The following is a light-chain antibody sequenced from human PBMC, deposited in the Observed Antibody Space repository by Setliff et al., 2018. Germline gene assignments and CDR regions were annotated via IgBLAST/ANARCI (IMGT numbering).Light chain of an antibody. CDR2: EAS. Sequence: EIVVTQSPATLSLSPGESVSLSCRASQIVGNYLAWYQQKAGQSPRLLIYEASKRAADVPARFTGSGYGTDFTLTISNVEPEDFALYYCQQRDDWPYTFGQGTKVDIK. V-gene: IGKV3-11*01. CDR1: QIVGNY. J-gene: IGKJ2*01. CDR3: QQRDDWPYT.